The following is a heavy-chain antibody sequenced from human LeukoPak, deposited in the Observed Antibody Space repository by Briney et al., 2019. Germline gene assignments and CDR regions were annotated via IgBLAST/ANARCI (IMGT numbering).Heavy chain of an antibody. CDR2: INPNSGGT. D-gene: IGHD3-3*01. CDR3: ARGYYDFWSGYPYFDY. J-gene: IGHJ4*02. Sequence: GASVKVSCKASGYTFTGYYMHWVRQAPGQGLEWMGWINPNSGGTNYAQKFQGRVTMTRDTSISTAYMELSRLRSDDTAVYYCARGYYDFWSGYPYFDYWGQGTLVTVSS. CDR1: GYTFTGYY. V-gene: IGHV1-2*02.